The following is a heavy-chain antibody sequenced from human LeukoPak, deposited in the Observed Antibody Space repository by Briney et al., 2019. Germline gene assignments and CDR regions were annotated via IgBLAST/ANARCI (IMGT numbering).Heavy chain of an antibody. CDR1: GNSISSGDNY. CDR2: INHSGST. V-gene: IGHV4-61*10. D-gene: IGHD2-15*01. Sequence: SETLSLTCTVSGNSISSGDNYWSWIRQPAGKGLEWIGEINHSGSTNYNPSLKSRVTISVDTSKNQFSLKLSSVTAADTAVYYCARHTFRYCSGGSCSAQYNWFDPWGQGTLVTVSS. J-gene: IGHJ5*02. CDR3: ARHTFRYCSGGSCSAQYNWFDP.